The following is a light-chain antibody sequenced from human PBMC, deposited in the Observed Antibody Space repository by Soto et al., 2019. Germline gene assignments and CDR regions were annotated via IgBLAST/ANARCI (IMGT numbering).Light chain of an antibody. CDR3: QQYNNWPWT. CDR1: QSVSSN. V-gene: IGKV3-15*01. Sequence: GMKLSPAAVSVSKGERATLSCRASQSVSSNLAWYQQKPGQAPRLLIYGASTRATGIPARFSGSGSGTEFTLTISSLQSEDFAVYYCQQYNNWPWTSGQGTKVDI. CDR2: GAS. J-gene: IGKJ1*01.